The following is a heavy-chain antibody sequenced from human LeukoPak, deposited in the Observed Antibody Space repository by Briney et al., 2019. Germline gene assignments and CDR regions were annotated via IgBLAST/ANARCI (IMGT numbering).Heavy chain of an antibody. V-gene: IGHV4-39*01. CDR2: IYYSGST. Sequence: PSETLSLTCTVSGGSISSSSYYWGWIRQPPGKGLEWIGSIYYSGSTYYNPSLKSRVTISVDTSKNQFSLKLSSVTAADTAVYYCARTYSSRYKDAFDIWGQGTMVTVSS. CDR3: ARTYSSRYKDAFDI. D-gene: IGHD6-13*01. J-gene: IGHJ3*02. CDR1: GGSISSSSYY.